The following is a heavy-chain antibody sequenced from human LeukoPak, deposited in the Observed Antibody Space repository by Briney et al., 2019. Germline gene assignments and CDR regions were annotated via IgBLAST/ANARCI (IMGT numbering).Heavy chain of an antibody. Sequence: GGSLRLSCAASGFTFSDYYMSWIRQAPGKGLEWISYISSSGSTIYYADSVKGRFTISRDNSKNTLYLQMNSLRAEDTAVYYFAKAPLLYYYYCYMDVCGKRTTV. CDR2: ISSSGSTI. CDR1: GFTFSDYY. V-gene: IGHV3-11*01. CDR3: AKAPLLYYYYCYMDV. J-gene: IGHJ6*03.